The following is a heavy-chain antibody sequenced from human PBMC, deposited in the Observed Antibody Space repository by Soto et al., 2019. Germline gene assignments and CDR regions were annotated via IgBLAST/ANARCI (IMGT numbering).Heavy chain of an antibody. J-gene: IGHJ4*02. V-gene: IGHV3-9*01. Sequence: HPGGSLRLSCAASGFTFDDYAMHWVRQAPGKGLEWVSGISWNSGSIGYADSVKGRFTISRDNAKNSLYLQMNSLRPEDTALYYCAKDGATKGWPFDYWGQGTLVTVSS. CDR1: GFTFDDYA. D-gene: IGHD1-26*01. CDR2: ISWNSGSI. CDR3: AKDGATKGWPFDY.